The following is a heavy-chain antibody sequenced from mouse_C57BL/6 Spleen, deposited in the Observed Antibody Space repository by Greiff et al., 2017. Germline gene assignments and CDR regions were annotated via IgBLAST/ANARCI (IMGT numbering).Heavy chain of an antibody. CDR2: INYDGSST. Sequence: EVKVVESEGGLVQPGSSMKLSCTASGFTFSDYYMAWVRQVPEKGLEWVANINYDGSSTYYLDSLKSRFIISRDNAKNILYLQMSSLKSEDTATYYCARLRGYVAYAMDYWGQGTSVTVSS. D-gene: IGHD3-2*02. CDR3: ARLRGYVAYAMDY. CDR1: GFTFSDYY. V-gene: IGHV5-16*01. J-gene: IGHJ4*01.